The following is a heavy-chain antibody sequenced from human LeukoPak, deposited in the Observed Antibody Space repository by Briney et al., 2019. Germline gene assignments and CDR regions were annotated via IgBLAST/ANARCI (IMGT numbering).Heavy chain of an antibody. CDR3: SRDGLDYYGSGSYRGFDY. Sequence: GGSLRLSCAASGFTFDDYGMSWVRQAPGKGLEYIGFIRTKDFGGTTEYAASVKGRFTISRDDSKSIAYLQIHSLQSEDTAVYYCSRDGLDYYGSGSYRGFDYWGQGTLVTVSS. D-gene: IGHD3-10*01. CDR2: IRTKDFGGTT. CDR1: GFTFDDYG. V-gene: IGHV3-49*04. J-gene: IGHJ4*02.